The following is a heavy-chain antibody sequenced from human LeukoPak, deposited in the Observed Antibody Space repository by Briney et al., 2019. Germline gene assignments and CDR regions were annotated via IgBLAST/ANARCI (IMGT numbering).Heavy chain of an antibody. Sequence: SQTLSLTCTVSGGSISSGSYYWSWIRQPAGKGLEWIGRIYTSGSTNYNPSLKSRVTISVDTSKNQFSLKLSSVTAADTAVYYCARGRRYPQTWGQGTLVTVSS. CDR2: IYTSGST. D-gene: IGHD3-16*02. CDR1: GGSISSGSYY. CDR3: ARGRRYPQT. V-gene: IGHV4-61*02. J-gene: IGHJ5*02.